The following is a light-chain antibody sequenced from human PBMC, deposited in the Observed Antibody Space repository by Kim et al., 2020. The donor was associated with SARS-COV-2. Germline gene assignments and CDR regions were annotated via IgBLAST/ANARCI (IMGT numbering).Light chain of an antibody. Sequence: PGDSVTLSCRASEILKNYYLAWYQQKPGQAPRLLIYGVYYRAAGIPDRFRGAGSEADFSLSISNVQPEDFAVYYCNQYGGTPPVTFGRGTRLEIK. V-gene: IGKV3-20*01. CDR2: GVY. J-gene: IGKJ5*01. CDR1: EILKNYY. CDR3: NQYGGTPPVT.